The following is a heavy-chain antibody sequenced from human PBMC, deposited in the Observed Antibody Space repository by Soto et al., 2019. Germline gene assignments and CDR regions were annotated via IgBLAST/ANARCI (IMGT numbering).Heavy chain of an antibody. V-gene: IGHV4-34*01. CDR2: INHSGST. D-gene: IGHD3-22*01. J-gene: IGHJ5*02. Sequence: PSETLSLTCAVYGGSFSGYYWSWIRQPPGKGLEWIGEINHSGSTNYNPSLKSRVTISVDTSKNQFSLKLSSVTAADTAVYYCARGKAYYYASSGYYRRPYNWFDPWGQGTLVTVSS. CDR3: ARGKAYYYASSGYYRRPYNWFDP. CDR1: GGSFSGYY.